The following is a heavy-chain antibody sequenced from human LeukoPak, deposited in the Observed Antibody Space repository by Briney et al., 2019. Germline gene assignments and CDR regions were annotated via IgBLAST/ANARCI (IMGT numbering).Heavy chain of an antibody. Sequence: PGRSLRLFCAASGFTFSGYAMHWVRQAPGKGLEWVALISYDGSDKYYADSVKGRFTTSRDNSKNTLYVQMNSLRAEDTAVYYCARGSYSSSWKTFDYWGQGTLVTVSS. CDR1: GFTFSGYA. V-gene: IGHV3-30*04. J-gene: IGHJ4*02. D-gene: IGHD6-13*01. CDR2: ISYDGSDK. CDR3: ARGSYSSSWKTFDY.